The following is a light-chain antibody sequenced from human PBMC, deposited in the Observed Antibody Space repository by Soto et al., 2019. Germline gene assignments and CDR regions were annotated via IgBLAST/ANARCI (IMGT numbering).Light chain of an antibody. Sequence: QSVLTQPPSVSGAPGQRVTISCTGSSSNIGAGYDVHWYQQLPGTAPKLLIYGNSNRPSGVPDRFSGSKSGTSASLAITGXXAXXXXDYYCQSYDSSLSVLFGGGTKLTVX. V-gene: IGLV1-40*01. CDR3: QSYDSSLSVL. J-gene: IGLJ2*01. CDR1: SSNIGAGYD. CDR2: GNS.